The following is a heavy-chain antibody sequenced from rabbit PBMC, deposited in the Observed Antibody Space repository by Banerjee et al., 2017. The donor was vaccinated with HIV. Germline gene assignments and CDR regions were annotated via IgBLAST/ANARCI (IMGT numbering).Heavy chain of an antibody. CDR3: LRGVVSESFDCHL. V-gene: IGHV1S47*01. CDR1: GFDFSSYW. J-gene: IGHJ6*01. Sequence: QEQLVESGGGLVQPGESLTLSCKASGFDFSSYWMSSARQAPGKGLQWIGCIGTGGNTCYASWAKGRFTISRENAQNTLYLQLNSLTAADTATYFCLRGVVSESFDCHLWGPGTLVTVS. CDR2: IGTGGNT. D-gene: IGHD1-1*01.